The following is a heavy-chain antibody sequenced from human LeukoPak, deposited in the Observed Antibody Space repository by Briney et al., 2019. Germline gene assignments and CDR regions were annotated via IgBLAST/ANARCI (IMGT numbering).Heavy chain of an antibody. D-gene: IGHD6-19*01. J-gene: IGHJ4*02. Sequence: GGSLRLSCTASGFTFGDYAMSWFRQAPGKGLEWVGFIRSKIYGGTTEYAASVKGRFTISRDDSKSIAYLQMNSLKTKDTAVYYCTRDQYSSGWYDILFDYWGQGTLVTVSS. V-gene: IGHV3-49*03. CDR1: GFTFGDYA. CDR2: IRSKIYGGTT. CDR3: TRDQYSSGWYDILFDY.